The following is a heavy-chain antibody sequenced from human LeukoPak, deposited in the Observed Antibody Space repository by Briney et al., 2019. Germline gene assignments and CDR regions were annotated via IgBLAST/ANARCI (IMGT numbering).Heavy chain of an antibody. CDR2: INPKNGDT. D-gene: IGHD6-13*01. CDR1: GYTFTDYY. CDR3: AKRSSSSWTEYFQH. Sequence: GASVKVSCKASGYTFTDYYIHWVRQAPGQGLEWMGWINPKNGDTNYAQKFRGRVAMTRDTSISTAYMELSRVRSDDTAVFYCAKRSSSSWTEYFQHWGQGTLVTVSS. V-gene: IGHV1-2*02. J-gene: IGHJ1*01.